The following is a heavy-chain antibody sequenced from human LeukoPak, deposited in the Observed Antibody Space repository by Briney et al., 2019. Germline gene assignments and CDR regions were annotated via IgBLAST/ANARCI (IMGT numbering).Heavy chain of an antibody. CDR3: ARGSTVKTSGLFDF. V-gene: IGHV4-59*08. Sequence: SETLSLTCTVSGGSISSYYWTWIRQPPGKGLEWIGNVYYSGSTTYNPSLKSRVTISLGTSKNQFSLKLSSVTAADTALDYCARGSTVKTSGLFDFWGQGTLVTVSS. J-gene: IGHJ4*02. CDR1: GGSISSYY. CDR2: VYYSGST. D-gene: IGHD4-17*01.